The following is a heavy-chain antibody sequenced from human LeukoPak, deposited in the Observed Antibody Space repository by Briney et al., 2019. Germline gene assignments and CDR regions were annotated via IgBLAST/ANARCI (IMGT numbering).Heavy chain of an antibody. Sequence: SVRVSCKASGGTFSSYAISWVRQAPGQGLEWMGRIIPIFGTANYAQKFQGRVTITTDESTSTAYMELSSLRSEDTAVYYCARVFARSGEIRGSYYYYWGQGTLVTVSS. D-gene: IGHD1-26*01. CDR2: IIPIFGTA. CDR1: GGTFSSYA. V-gene: IGHV1-69*05. J-gene: IGHJ4*02. CDR3: ARVFARSGEIRGSYYYY.